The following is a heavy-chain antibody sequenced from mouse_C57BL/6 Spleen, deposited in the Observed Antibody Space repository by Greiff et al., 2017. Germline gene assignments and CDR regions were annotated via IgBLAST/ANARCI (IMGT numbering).Heavy chain of an antibody. CDR3: ARGLGLHYYAMDY. CDR2: IQPNSGST. J-gene: IGHJ4*01. Sequence: QVQLQQPGAELVKPGASVKLSCKASGYTFTSYWMHWVKQRPGQGLEWIGMIQPNSGSTNYNEKFKSKATLTVDKSSSTAYMQLSSLTSEDSAVYYCARGLGLHYYAMDYWGQGTSVTVSS. D-gene: IGHD4-1*01. V-gene: IGHV1-64*01. CDR1: GYTFTSYW.